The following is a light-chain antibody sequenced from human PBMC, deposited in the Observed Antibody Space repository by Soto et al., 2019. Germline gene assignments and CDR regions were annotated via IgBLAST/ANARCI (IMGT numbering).Light chain of an antibody. CDR1: QSVGTS. J-gene: IGKJ2*01. CDR2: AAS. CDR3: QQRVNWPPRDT. V-gene: IGKV3-11*01. Sequence: PGDRASLSCRASQSVGTSLAWYQQRPGQAPRLLLSAASTRATGVPARFTGTGTGTDFTLTISGLQPEDVAVYYCQQRVNWPPRDTFGQGTRLEIK.